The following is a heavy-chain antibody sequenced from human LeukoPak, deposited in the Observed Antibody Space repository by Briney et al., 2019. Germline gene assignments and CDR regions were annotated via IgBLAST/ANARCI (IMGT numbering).Heavy chain of an antibody. CDR2: IYYSRST. J-gene: IGHJ3*02. D-gene: IGHD1-26*01. CDR1: GGSISSYY. V-gene: IGHV4-59*01. CDR3: ARVKGSSPRLGAFDI. Sequence: SETLSLTCTVSGGSISSYYWSWIRQPPGKGLEWIGYIYYSRSTNYNPSLKSRVTISVDTSKNQFSLKLSSVTAADTAVYYCARVKGSSPRLGAFDIWGQGTMVTVSS.